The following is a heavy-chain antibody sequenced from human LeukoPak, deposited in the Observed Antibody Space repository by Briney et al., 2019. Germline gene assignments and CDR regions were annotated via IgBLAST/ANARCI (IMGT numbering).Heavy chain of an antibody. V-gene: IGHV3-9*01. D-gene: IGHD4-23*01. J-gene: IGHJ6*02. CDR3: AKDTGYSVVDYGIDV. Sequence: GGSLRLSCAASGFTFDDYAMHWVRQAPGKGLEWVSGISWNSGSIGYADSVKGRFTISRDNAKNSLYLQMNSLRAEDTALYYCAKDTGYSVVDYGIDVWGQGTTVTVSS. CDR2: ISWNSGSI. CDR1: GFTFDDYA.